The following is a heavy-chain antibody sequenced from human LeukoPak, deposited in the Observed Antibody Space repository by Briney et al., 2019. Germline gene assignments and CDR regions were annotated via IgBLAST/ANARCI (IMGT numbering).Heavy chain of an antibody. CDR2: INTDGSST. D-gene: IGHD1-26*01. V-gene: IGHV3-74*01. Sequence: PGGSLRLSCAASGFTFSTYGVYWVRQAPGKGLVWVSRINTDGSSTSYADSVEGRFTISRDNAKNTLYLQMNSLRAEDTAVYYCAREESGSYYVNYFDYWGQGTLVTVSS. J-gene: IGHJ4*02. CDR1: GFTFSTYG. CDR3: AREESGSYYVNYFDY.